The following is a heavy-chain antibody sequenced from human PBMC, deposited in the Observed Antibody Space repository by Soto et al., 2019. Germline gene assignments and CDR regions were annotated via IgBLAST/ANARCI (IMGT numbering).Heavy chain of an antibody. CDR2: IIPIFGTA. J-gene: IGHJ6*02. CDR1: GGTFSSYA. Sequence: QVQLVQSGAEVKKPGSSVKVSCKASGGTFSSYAISWVRQAPGQGLEWMGGIIPIFGTANYAQKFQGRVTITADESTSTAYMELSRLRSEDTAVYYCARSHSSSSRYYYYYGMDVWGQGTTVTVSS. V-gene: IGHV1-69*01. D-gene: IGHD6-6*01. CDR3: ARSHSSSSRYYYYYGMDV.